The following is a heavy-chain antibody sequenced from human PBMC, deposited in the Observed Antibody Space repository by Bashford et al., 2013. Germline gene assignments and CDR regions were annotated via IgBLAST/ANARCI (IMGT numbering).Heavy chain of an antibody. CDR1: GGTFSSYA. D-gene: IGHD4-17*01. CDR2: IDAGNGNT. J-gene: IGHJ4*02. CDR3: ARAVFDGDYFDY. V-gene: IGHV1-3*01. Sequence: ASVKVSCKASGGTFSSYAISWVRQAPGQRLEWMGWIDAGNGNTKYSQKFQGRVTITRDTSASTAYMELSSLRSEDTAVYYCARAVFDGDYFDYWGQGTPVTVSS.